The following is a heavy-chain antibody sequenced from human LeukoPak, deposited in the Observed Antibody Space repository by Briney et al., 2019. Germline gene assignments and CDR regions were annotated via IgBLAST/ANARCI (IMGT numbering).Heavy chain of an antibody. J-gene: IGHJ4*02. V-gene: IGHV1-2*02. CDR1: EYTFTVYS. CDR2: INPNSGGT. Sequence: ASVKVSCKASEYTFTVYSMHWVRQAPGQGLEWMGWINPNSGGTNYAQKFQGRVTMTRDTSISTAYMELSRLRSDDTAVYYCARGGSWIQLCSYWGQGTLVTVSS. CDR3: ARGGSWIQLCSY. D-gene: IGHD5-18*01.